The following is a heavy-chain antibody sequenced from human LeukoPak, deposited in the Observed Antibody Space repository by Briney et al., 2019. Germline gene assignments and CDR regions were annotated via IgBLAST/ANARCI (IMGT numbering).Heavy chain of an antibody. CDR2: IYRDGRT. CDR1: GVSVSSKY. J-gene: IGHJ4*02. Sequence: PGGSLRLSCAAYGVSVSSKYMSWVRQAPGKGLEWVSVIYRDGRTYYADSVKGRFTISRDNSKNTLYLQMNSLRAEDTALYYCATESGYFDSGGYFDSWGQGTLVTVSS. CDR3: ATESGYFDSGGYFDS. V-gene: IGHV3-53*01. D-gene: IGHD3-22*01.